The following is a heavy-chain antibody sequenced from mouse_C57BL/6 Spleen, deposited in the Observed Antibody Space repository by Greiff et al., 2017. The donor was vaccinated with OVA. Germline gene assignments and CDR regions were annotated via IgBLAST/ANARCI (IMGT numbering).Heavy chain of an antibody. J-gene: IGHJ3*01. CDR3: TITGTLAY. CDR2: ISSGGDYT. D-gene: IGHD4-1*01. CDR1: GFTFSSYA. V-gene: IGHV5-9-1*02. Sequence: EVQVVESGEGLVKPGGSLKLSCAASGFTFSSYAMSWVRQTPEQRLEWVAYISSGGDYTYYADTVKGRFTISRDNARNTLFLQMSSLKSEDTAMYYCTITGTLAYWGQGTLVTVSA.